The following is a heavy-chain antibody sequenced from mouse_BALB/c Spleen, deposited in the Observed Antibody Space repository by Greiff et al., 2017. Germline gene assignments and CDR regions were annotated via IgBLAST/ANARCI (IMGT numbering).Heavy chain of an antibody. CDR1: GFTFSSYA. Sequence: EVQLVESGGGLVKPGGSLKLSCAASGFTFSSYAMSWVRQSPEKRLEWVAEISSGGSYTYYPDTVTGRFTISGDNAKNTLYLEMSSLRSEDTAMYYCAKGFAYWGQGTLVTVSA. V-gene: IGHV5-9-4*01. CDR2: ISSGGSYT. J-gene: IGHJ3*01. CDR3: AKGFAY.